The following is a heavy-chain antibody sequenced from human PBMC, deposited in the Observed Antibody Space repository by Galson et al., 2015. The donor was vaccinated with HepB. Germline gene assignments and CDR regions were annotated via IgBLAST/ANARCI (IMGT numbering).Heavy chain of an antibody. CDR2: ISGNGDST. J-gene: IGHJ5*01. V-gene: IGHV3-23*01. Sequence: FLRLSCAASGFAFHSHAMSWVRQAPGKGLEWISGISGNGDSTFYVDSVKGRFTISRDNSKNTLYLQMNSLRAEDTALYFCAKGYCLFDSWGQGLLVTVSS. D-gene: IGHD2-21*01. CDR3: AKGYCLFDS. CDR1: GFAFHSHA.